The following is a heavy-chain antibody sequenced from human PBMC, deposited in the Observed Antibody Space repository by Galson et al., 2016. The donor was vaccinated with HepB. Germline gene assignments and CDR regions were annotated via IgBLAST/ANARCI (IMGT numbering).Heavy chain of an antibody. V-gene: IGHV1-69*01. CDR3: ALHSGSSGYYEIYYYYAMGV. J-gene: IGHJ6*02. Sequence: QSGAEVKKPGESVKISCKASGGTFSNYAISWVRQAPGQGLEWMGGIIPVSSTVNYTQKFQGRVTITADESTGTAFMELSSLRYEDTAVYFCALHSGSSGYYEIYYYYAMGVWGQGTTVTVSS. D-gene: IGHD3-22*01. CDR2: IIPVSSTV. CDR1: GGTFSNYA.